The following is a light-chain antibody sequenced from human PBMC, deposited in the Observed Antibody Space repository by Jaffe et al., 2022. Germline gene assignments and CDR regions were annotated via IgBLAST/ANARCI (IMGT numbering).Light chain of an antibody. V-gene: IGLV3-1*01. Sequence: SYELTQAPSMSLSPGQTASITCSGDKLSDKYTSWYQQKPGQSPVLVIYEDNKRPSGIPERFSASNSGNTATLTISGTQAMDEADYYCQTWDNRIAVFGGGTRLTVL. CDR1: KLSDKY. CDR3: QTWDNRIAV. J-gene: IGLJ2*01. CDR2: EDN.